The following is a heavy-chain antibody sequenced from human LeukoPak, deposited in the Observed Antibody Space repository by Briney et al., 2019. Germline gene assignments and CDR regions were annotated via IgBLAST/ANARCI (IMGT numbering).Heavy chain of an antibody. V-gene: IGHV3-23*01. CDR3: ARRGYSYGLALWY. J-gene: IGHJ4*02. CDR2: ISPSGGST. CDR1: GFTFSSYA. D-gene: IGHD5-18*01. Sequence: PGGSLRLSCAASGFTFSSYAMSWVRQAPGEGLEWVSTISPSGGSTFYADSVKGRFTIFRDNAKNSLYLQMNSLRAEDTAVYYCARRGYSYGLALWYWGQGTLVTVSS.